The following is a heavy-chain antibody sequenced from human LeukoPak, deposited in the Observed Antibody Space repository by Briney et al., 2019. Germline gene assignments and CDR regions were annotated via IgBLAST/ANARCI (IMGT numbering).Heavy chain of an antibody. D-gene: IGHD6-13*01. CDR2: IIPIFGTA. V-gene: IGHV1-69*05. J-gene: IGHJ4*02. Sequence: ASVKVSCKASGGTFSSYAISWVRQAPGQGLEWMGGIIPIFGTANYAQKFQGRVSMTRNTSISTAYMELSSLRSEDTAVYYCARYSSLDYWGQGTLVTVSS. CDR3: ARYSSLDY. CDR1: GGTFSSYA.